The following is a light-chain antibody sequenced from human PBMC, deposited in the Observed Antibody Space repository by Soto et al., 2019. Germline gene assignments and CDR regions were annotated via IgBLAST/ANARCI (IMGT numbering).Light chain of an antibody. CDR3: MQALETPLT. J-gene: IGKJ4*01. V-gene: IGKV2-28*01. CDR2: LGS. CDR1: QSLLSSNGDNY. Sequence: DIVMTQSPLSLPVTPGEPASISCRSSQSLLSSNGDNYLDWYLQKPGQSPQLLISLGSNRASGVPDRFSGSGSGTDFTLQISRVEAEDVGVYYCMQALETPLTFGGGTKVEIK.